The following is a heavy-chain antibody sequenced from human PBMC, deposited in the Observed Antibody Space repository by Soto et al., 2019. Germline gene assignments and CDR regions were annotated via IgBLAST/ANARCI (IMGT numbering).Heavy chain of an antibody. CDR1: GFTFSSYG. J-gene: IGHJ6*03. Sequence: GGSLRLSCAASGFTFSSYGMHWVRQAPGKGLEWVAVISYDGSNKYYADSVKGRFTISRDNSKNTLYLQMNSLKTEDTAVYYCTTNSDFWSAKPRHPGTKNRYYYYYYMDVWGKGTTVTVSS. CDR3: TTNSDFWSAKPRHPGTKNRYYYYYYMDV. D-gene: IGHD3-3*01. CDR2: ISYDGSNK. V-gene: IGHV3-30*03.